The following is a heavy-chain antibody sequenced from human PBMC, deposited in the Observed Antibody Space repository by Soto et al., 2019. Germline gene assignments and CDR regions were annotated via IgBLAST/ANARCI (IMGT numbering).Heavy chain of an antibody. J-gene: IGHJ5*02. CDR3: ARDYYGSRSYYNWFDL. CDR1: GYTFTSYA. V-gene: IGHV1-3*01. Sequence: ASVKVSCKASGYTFTSYAMHWVRQAPGQRLEWMGWINAGNGNTKYPQKFQGRVTITRDTSASTAYMELSSLRSEDTAVYYCARDYYGSRSYYNWFDLWGQGTLVTVSS. CDR2: INAGNGNT. D-gene: IGHD3-10*01.